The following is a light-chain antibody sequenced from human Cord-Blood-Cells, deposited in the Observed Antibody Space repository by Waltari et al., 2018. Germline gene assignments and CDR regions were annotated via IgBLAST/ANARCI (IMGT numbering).Light chain of an antibody. CDR2: GTS. Sequence: IVMTQPSPTPSVSPGERATLTCRASQSVSSNLAWYQQKPGQAPRLLIYGTSTRATGIPARFSGSGSGTEFTLTISSLQSEDFAVYYCQQYNNWPPFTFGPGTKVDIK. CDR3: QQYNNWPPFT. V-gene: IGKV3-15*01. J-gene: IGKJ3*01. CDR1: QSVSSN.